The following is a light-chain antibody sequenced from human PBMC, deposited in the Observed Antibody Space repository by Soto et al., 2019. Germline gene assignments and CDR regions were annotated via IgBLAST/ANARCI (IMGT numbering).Light chain of an antibody. CDR3: QQYYSYPTIT. CDR2: AAS. J-gene: IGKJ5*01. Sequence: AIRMTQSPSSCSSSTGDRVTITCRASQGISSYLAWYQQKPGKAPKLLIYAASTLQSGVPSRFSGSGSGTDFTLTISCMQSADFATYYCQQYYSYPTITFGQGTRLEIK. V-gene: IGKV1-8*01. CDR1: QGISSY.